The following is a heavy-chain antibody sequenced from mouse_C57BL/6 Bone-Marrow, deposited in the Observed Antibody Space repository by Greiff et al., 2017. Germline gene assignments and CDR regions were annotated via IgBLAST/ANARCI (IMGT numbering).Heavy chain of an antibody. CDR3: ARAGAYYSNYDAMDY. CDR2: INPGSGGT. CDR1: GYAFTNYL. Sequence: VQLQQSGAELVRPGTSVKVSCKASGYAFTNYLIEWVKQRPGQGLEWIGVINPGSGGTNYNEKFKGKATLTAEKSSSTAYMQLSSLTSEDSAVYFCARAGAYYSNYDAMDYWGQGTSVTVSS. D-gene: IGHD2-5*01. J-gene: IGHJ4*01. V-gene: IGHV1-54*01.